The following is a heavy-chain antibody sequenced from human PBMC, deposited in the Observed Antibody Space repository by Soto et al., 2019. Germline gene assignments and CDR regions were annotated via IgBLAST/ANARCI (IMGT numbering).Heavy chain of an antibody. V-gene: IGHV4-39*01. Sequence: QLQLQESGPGLVKPSETLSLTCTVSGGSISSSSYYWGWIRQPPGKGLEWIGSIYDSGSTYYNPSLKSRVTISVDTSKNQFSLKLSSVTAADTAVYYCARCLGGYDPYYYYYYMDVWGKGTTVTVSS. CDR2: IYDSGST. J-gene: IGHJ6*03. CDR1: GGSISSSSYY. CDR3: ARCLGGYDPYYYYYYMDV. D-gene: IGHD5-12*01.